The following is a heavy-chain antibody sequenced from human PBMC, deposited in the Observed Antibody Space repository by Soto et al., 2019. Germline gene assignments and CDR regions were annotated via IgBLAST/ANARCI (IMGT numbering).Heavy chain of an antibody. D-gene: IGHD2-21*01. CDR3: AKGAVHNDGLWLMDH. CDR2: VTGSGGQI. V-gene: IGHV3-23*01. Sequence: EVQLLESGGSLVQPGGSLRLSCAVSGFTLSTYAMTWVRQAPGKGLECVSGVTGSGGQIHYADSVKGRFTISKDISKNTLFLQMNSLRADDTAVYYCAKGAVHNDGLWLMDHWGRGTLVTVSS. CDR1: GFTLSTYA. J-gene: IGHJ4*02.